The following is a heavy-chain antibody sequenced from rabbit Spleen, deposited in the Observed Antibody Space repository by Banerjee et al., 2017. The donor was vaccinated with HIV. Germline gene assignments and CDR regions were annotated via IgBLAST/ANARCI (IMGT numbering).Heavy chain of an antibody. J-gene: IGHJ6*01. Sequence: QEQLEESGGDLVKPGASLTLTCTASGFSFSGSYYMCWVRQAPGKGLEWIACIYNGDGSTYYASWVNGRFTISKTSSTTVTLQMTSLTVADTATYFCARSTYGYDDYGDLYYAAMDLWGPGTLVTVS. CDR2: IYNGDGST. V-gene: IGHV1S45*01. CDR1: GFSFSGSYY. D-gene: IGHD2-1*01. CDR3: ARSTYGYDDYGDLYYAAMDL.